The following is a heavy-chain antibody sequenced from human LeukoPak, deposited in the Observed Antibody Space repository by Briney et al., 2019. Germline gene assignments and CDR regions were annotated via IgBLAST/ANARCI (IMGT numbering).Heavy chain of an antibody. J-gene: IGHJ6*03. Sequence: PGRSLRLSCAASGFTFDDYAMHWVRQAPGKGLEWVSGISWNSGSIGYADSVKGRFTISRDNAKNSLYLQMNSLRAEDMALYYCAKDPGYDFWSGWDYYYMDVWGKGTTVTVSS. D-gene: IGHD3-3*01. CDR3: AKDPGYDFWSGWDYYYMDV. V-gene: IGHV3-9*03. CDR1: GFTFDDYA. CDR2: ISWNSGSI.